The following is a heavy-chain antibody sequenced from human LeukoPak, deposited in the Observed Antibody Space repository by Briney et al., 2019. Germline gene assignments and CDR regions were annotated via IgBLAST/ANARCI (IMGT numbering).Heavy chain of an antibody. V-gene: IGHV3-7*03. CDR3: ARGGGLDV. J-gene: IGHJ6*02. CDR2: INHNGNVN. Sequence: GGSLRLSCAASGFTFSSYWMNWARQAPEKGLEWVASINHNGNVNYYVDSVKGRFTISRDNAKNSLYLQMSNLRAEDTAVYFCARGGGLDVWGQGATVTVSS. CDR1: GFTFSSYW. D-gene: IGHD3-16*01.